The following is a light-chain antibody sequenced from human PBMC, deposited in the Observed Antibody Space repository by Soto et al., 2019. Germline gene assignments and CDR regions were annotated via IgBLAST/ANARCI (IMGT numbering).Light chain of an antibody. V-gene: IGLV1-40*01. J-gene: IGLJ1*01. Sequence: QSVLTQEASVSGTVGQKVTLSCTGNSNNVGSYAVGWYQQISHGAPKTVMFGNSLPSGIPDRFFGSKSGTQASLAITGLQAEDEADYYCQSFDSDLSGSAFGTGTKLTVL. CDR2: GNS. CDR1: SNNVGSYA. CDR3: QSFDSDLSGSA.